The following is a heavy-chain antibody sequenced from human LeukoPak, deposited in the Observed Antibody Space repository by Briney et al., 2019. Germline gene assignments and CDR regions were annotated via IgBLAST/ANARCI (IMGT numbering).Heavy chain of an antibody. J-gene: IGHJ4*02. D-gene: IGHD6-19*01. V-gene: IGHV3-23*01. Sequence: GGSLTLSCAASGFTFSGYAMSWVRQAPGKGLQWVSGISGSGGNTYYADSEKGRFSISRDNSKNTLYLQMNSLRAEDTAVYYCAKAVAGNYWYFDYWGQGTLVTVSS. CDR3: AKAVAGNYWYFDY. CDR1: GFTFSGYA. CDR2: ISGSGGNT.